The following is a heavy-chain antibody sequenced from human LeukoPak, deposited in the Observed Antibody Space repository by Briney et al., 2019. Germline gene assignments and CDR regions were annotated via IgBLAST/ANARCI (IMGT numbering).Heavy chain of an antibody. J-gene: IGHJ4*02. CDR1: GYTFKNYD. V-gene: IGHV1-8*02. Sequence: ASVKVSCKASGYTFKNYDINWVRQATGQGLEWMGWMNPNSGNTGFAQKFQDRVSMTRDTSINTAYMELTSLRSGDTAVYYCARATPGGLHGYSFDYWGQGTVVTVYS. CDR2: MNPNSGNT. CDR3: ARATPGGLHGYSFDY. D-gene: IGHD5-24*01.